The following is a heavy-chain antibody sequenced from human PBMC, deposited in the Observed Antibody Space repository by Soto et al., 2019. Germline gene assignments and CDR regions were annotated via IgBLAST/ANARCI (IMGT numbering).Heavy chain of an antibody. Sequence: QVQLVQSGAEVKKPGASVKVSCKASGYSFTSYGISWVRQAPGQGLDWMGWISAYNGNTKYAQDVQGRVTMTTDTSTSTAYMELRSLRSDDTAMYYCARFSGGSYNTCCFYYGMDVWGQGTTVTVSS. CDR1: GYSFTSYG. D-gene: IGHD2-15*01. CDR2: ISAYNGNT. V-gene: IGHV1-18*04. J-gene: IGHJ6*02. CDR3: ARFSGGSYNTCCFYYGMDV.